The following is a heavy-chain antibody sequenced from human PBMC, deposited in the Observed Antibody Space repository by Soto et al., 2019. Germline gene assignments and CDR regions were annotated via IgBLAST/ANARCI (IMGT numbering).Heavy chain of an antibody. Sequence: SETLSLTCSVSGDSINSDNYYWGWIRQPPGEGLEWIGSIYYRGNTYYNPSLKTRVTISLDKSKSQFSLKLNSVTAADSAVYFCARLEGLATISYYFDNWGQGTLVTVSS. CDR2: IYYRGNT. J-gene: IGHJ4*02. CDR1: GDSINSDNYY. D-gene: IGHD3-9*01. V-gene: IGHV4-39*01. CDR3: ARLEGLATISYYFDN.